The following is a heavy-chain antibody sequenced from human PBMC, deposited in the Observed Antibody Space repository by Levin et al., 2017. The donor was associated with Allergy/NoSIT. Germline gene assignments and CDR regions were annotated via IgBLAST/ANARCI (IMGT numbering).Heavy chain of an antibody. CDR1: GFTFSSYG. CDR2: ISYDGSNK. J-gene: IGHJ4*02. Sequence: PGGSLRLSCAASGFTFSSYGMHWVRQAPGKGLEWVAVISYDGSNKYYADSVKGRFTISRDNSKNTLYLQMNSLRAEDTAVYYCAKDSRWYSYFDYWGQGTLVTVSS. V-gene: IGHV3-30*18. CDR3: AKDSRWYSYFDY. D-gene: IGHD6-13*01.